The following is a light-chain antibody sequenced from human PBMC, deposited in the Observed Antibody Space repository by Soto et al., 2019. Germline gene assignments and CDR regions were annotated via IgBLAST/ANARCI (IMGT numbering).Light chain of an antibody. V-gene: IGLV2-14*01. CDR2: DVS. CDR3: SSYTTSSTYV. J-gene: IGLJ1*01. CDR1: SSDVGSYNY. Sequence: QSLLAQPSSVSGAPWQSITISCTGTSSDVGSYNYVSWYQQHPGEAPKVMIYDVSNRPSGVSYRFSGSKSGNTASLTISGLQAEDEADYYCSSYTTSSTYVFGTGTKVTVL.